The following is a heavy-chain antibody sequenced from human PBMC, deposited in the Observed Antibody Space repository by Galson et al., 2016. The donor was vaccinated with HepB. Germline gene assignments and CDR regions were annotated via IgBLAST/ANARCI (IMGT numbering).Heavy chain of an antibody. CDR1: GFTFSSCA. J-gene: IGHJ3*02. Sequence: SLRLSCAASGFTFSSCALSWVRQAPGKGLEWVSTISGSGDGAHYADSVKGRFTISRDNSKTMLFLQMNSLRAEDTAVYYCAKAMAGKDVFDIWGQGTMVTVSS. CDR2: ISGSGDGA. D-gene: IGHD2-8*01. V-gene: IGHV3-23*01. CDR3: AKAMAGKDVFDI.